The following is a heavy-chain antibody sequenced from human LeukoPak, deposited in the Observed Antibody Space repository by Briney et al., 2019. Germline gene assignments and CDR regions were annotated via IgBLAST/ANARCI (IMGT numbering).Heavy chain of an antibody. D-gene: IGHD2-21*01. V-gene: IGHV1-2*02. Sequence: ASVKVSCKTSGYSFADYYMHWVRQAPGQGLEWMGWINPNSGGTGSAQKFQGRVTMTRDTSITTVYMEVSWLTSDDTAIYYCARADRLHGGPYLIGPWGQGTLVTVSS. CDR3: ARADRLHGGPYLIGP. CDR2: INPNSGGT. J-gene: IGHJ5*02. CDR1: GYSFADYY.